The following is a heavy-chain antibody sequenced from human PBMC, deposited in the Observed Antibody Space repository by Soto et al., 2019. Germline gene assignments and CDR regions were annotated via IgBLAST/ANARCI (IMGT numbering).Heavy chain of an antibody. D-gene: IGHD6-19*01. CDR1: GYTFTSYG. J-gene: IGHJ5*02. CDR3: SRDPSIAVAGRNWFDP. CDR2: ISAYNGNT. V-gene: IGHV1-18*01. Sequence: VKVSCKASGYTFTSYGISWVRQAPGQGLEWMGWISAYNGNTNDAQKLQGRVTMTTDTSTSTAYMELRSLRSDDTAVYYCSRDPSIAVAGRNWFDPWGQGTLVTVSS.